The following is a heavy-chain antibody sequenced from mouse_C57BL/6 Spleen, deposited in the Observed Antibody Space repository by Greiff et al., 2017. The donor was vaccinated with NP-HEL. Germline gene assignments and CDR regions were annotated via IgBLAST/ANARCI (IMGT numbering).Heavy chain of an antibody. D-gene: IGHD2-2*01. V-gene: IGHV5-17*01. CDR1: GFTFSDYG. J-gene: IGHJ2*01. Sequence: EVKLMESGGGLVKPGGSLKLSCAASGFTFSDYGMHWVRQAPEKGLEWVAYISSGSSTIYYADTVKGRFTISRDNAKNTLFLQMTSLRSEDTAMYYCARGEIYYGYDSDYWGQGTTLTVSS. CDR3: ARGEIYYGYDSDY. CDR2: ISSGSSTI.